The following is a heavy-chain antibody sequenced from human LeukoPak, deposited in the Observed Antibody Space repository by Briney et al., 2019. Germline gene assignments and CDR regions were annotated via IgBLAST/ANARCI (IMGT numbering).Heavy chain of an antibody. CDR2: LNPHSGVT. D-gene: IGHD2/OR15-2a*01. J-gene: IGHJ5*02. CDR3: ARELIEDQNWFDP. Sequence: GDSVKVSCKASGYTFTDYFIHWVRQAPGQGLEWMGWLNPHSGVTKYAQKFQGRVTMTRDTSISTAYMDLSGLKSDDTAVYFCARELIEDQNWFDPWGQGTLVTVSS. CDR1: GYTFTDYF. V-gene: IGHV1-2*02.